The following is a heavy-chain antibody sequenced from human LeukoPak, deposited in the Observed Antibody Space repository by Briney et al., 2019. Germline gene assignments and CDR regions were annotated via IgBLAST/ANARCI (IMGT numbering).Heavy chain of an antibody. V-gene: IGHV3-53*01. D-gene: IGHD3-10*01. CDR1: GFTVSSNY. J-gene: IGHJ4*02. Sequence: PGGSLRLSCAASGFTVSSNYMSWVRQAPGKGLEWVSVIYSGGSTYYADSVKGRFTISRDNSKNTLYLQMNSLRAEDTAVYYCARTYYYGSGSYSSPHFDYWGQGTLVTVSS. CDR2: IYSGGST. CDR3: ARTYYYGSGSYSSPHFDY.